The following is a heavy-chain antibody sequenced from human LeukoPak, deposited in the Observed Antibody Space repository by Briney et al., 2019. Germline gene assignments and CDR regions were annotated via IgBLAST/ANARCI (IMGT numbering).Heavy chain of an antibody. J-gene: IGHJ4*02. CDR2: IIPIFGTA. CDR3: ARERGGGKLDY. CDR1: GGTFSSYA. Sequence: ASVKVPCKASGGTFSSYAISWVRQAPGQGLEWMGGIIPIFGTANYAQKFQGRVTITTDESTSTAYMELSSLRSEDTAVYYCARERGGGKLDYWGQGTLVTVSS. V-gene: IGHV1-69*05. D-gene: IGHD4-23*01.